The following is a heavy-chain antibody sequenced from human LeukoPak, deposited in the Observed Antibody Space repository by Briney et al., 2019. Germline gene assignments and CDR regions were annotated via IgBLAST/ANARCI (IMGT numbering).Heavy chain of an antibody. D-gene: IGHD3-16*02. CDR2: ISRGSDHI. CDR3: ARDRPVWGSYRNPEY. V-gene: IGHV3-21*01. Sequence: GGSLRLSCAASGFTFSSYAMNWVRQAPGKGLEWVSSISRGSDHIFYADSMKGRFTISRDNAKNSLYLQMNSLRAEDTAVYYCARDRPVWGSYRNPEYWGQGTLVTVSS. J-gene: IGHJ4*02. CDR1: GFTFSSYA.